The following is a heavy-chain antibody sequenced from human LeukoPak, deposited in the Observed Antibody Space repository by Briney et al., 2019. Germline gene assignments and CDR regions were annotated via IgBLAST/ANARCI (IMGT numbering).Heavy chain of an antibody. V-gene: IGHV3-23*01. D-gene: IGHD6-13*01. CDR2: ISGSGGST. Sequence: GGSLRLSCAASGFTFSSYWMSWVRQAPGKGLEWVSAISGSGGSTYYADSVKGRFTISRDNSKNTLYLQMNSLRAEDTAVYYCAKDVAAAQPNNWFDPWGQGTLVTVSS. CDR1: GFTFSSYW. J-gene: IGHJ5*02. CDR3: AKDVAAAQPNNWFDP.